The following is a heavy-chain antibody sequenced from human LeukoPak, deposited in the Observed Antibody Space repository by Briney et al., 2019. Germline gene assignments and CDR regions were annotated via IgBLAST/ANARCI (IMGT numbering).Heavy chain of an antibody. CDR3: ARHGTSSYYYYAMDV. D-gene: IGHD1-26*01. CDR1: GGSISSYF. CDR2: IYYSGST. J-gene: IGHJ6*02. Sequence: SETLSLTCTVSGGSISSYFWSWIRQSPGKGLEWIGYIYYSGSTTYNPSLKSRVTISVDTSKNQFSLKLSSVTAADTAVYYCARHGTSSYYYYAMDVWGQGTTVTVSS. V-gene: IGHV4-59*08.